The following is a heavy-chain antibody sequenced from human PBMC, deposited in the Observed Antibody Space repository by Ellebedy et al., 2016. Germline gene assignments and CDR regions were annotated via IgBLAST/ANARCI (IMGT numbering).Heavy chain of an antibody. V-gene: IGHV4-59*08. CDR3: ARHYFPGEMATIWYFDL. CDR2: IYYSGST. D-gene: IGHD5-24*01. J-gene: IGHJ2*01. Sequence: SETLSLXCTVSGGSISSYYWSWIRQPPGKGLEWIGYIYYSGSTNYNPSLKSRVTISVDTSKNQFSLKLSSVTAADTAVYYCARHYFPGEMATIWYFDLWGRGTLVTVSS. CDR1: GGSISSYY.